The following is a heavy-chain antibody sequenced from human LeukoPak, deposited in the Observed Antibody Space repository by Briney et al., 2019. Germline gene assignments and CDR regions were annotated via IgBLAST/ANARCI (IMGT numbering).Heavy chain of an antibody. CDR2: IIPIFGTA. J-gene: IGHJ4*02. D-gene: IGHD6-19*01. CDR3: ARALYSSGWYGY. V-gene: IGHV1-69*05. Sequence: SVKVSCKASGGTFSSYAISWVRQAPGQGLGWMGGIIPIFGTANYAQKFQGRVTITTDESSSTAYMELSSLRSEDTAVYYCARALYSSGWYGYWGQGTLVTVSS. CDR1: GGTFSSYA.